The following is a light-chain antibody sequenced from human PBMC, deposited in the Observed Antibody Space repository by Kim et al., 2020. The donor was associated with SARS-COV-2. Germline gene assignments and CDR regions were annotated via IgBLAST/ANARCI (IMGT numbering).Light chain of an antibody. CDR1: QPIRRW. Sequence: ASVGDRVSITCRASQPIRRWLAWYQQKPEKAPNLLIYAASDVQRGVPPRFSGSGFGTDFNFTISSLQPEDFGTYYCQQANSFPLTFGGGTKVDIK. CDR2: AAS. J-gene: IGKJ4*01. V-gene: IGKV1-12*01. CDR3: QQANSFPLT.